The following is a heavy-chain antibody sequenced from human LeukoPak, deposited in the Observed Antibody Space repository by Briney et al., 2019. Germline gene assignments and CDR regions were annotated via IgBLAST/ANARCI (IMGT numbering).Heavy chain of an antibody. CDR1: GFTFDIYS. D-gene: IGHD4-17*01. J-gene: IGHJ6*03. V-gene: IGHV3-21*01. Sequence: GGSLRLSCAASGFTFDIYSMNWVRQAPGKGLERVSSITSGSTYIYYADSVKGRFTISRDNAKNSLYLQMNSLKAEDTAVYYCARDRGDYGDYVLQDYYYDYMDVWGKGTTVTISS. CDR3: ARDRGDYGDYVLQDYYYDYMDV. CDR2: ITSGSTYI.